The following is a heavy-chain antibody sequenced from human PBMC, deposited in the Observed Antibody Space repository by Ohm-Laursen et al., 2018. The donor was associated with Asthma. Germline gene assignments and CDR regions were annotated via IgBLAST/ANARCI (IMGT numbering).Heavy chain of an antibody. J-gene: IGHJ4*02. CDR1: GYTFTSYG. CDR2: ISAYNGNT. D-gene: IGHD3-9*01. V-gene: IGHV1-18*01. CDR3: ARGASDDILTGYYIAPDY. Sequence: ASVKVSCKASGYTFTSYGISWVRQAPGQGLEWMGWISAYNGNTNYAQKLQGRVTMTTDTSTSTAYMELRSLRSDDTAVYYCARGASDDILTGYYIAPDYWGQGTLVTVSS.